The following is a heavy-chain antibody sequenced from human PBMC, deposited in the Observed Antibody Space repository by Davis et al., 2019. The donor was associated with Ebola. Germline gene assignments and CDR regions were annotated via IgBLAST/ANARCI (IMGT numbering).Heavy chain of an antibody. Sequence: GESLKISCAASGFTFSCSAMHWVRQASGKGLEWVGRIRSKANSYATAYAASVKGRFTISRDDSKNTAYLQMNSLKTEDTAVYYCAPQRITIFGVADVGGMDVWGQGTTVTVSS. V-gene: IGHV3-73*01. CDR1: GFTFSCSA. CDR3: APQRITIFGVADVGGMDV. J-gene: IGHJ6*02. D-gene: IGHD3-3*01. CDR2: IRSKANSYAT.